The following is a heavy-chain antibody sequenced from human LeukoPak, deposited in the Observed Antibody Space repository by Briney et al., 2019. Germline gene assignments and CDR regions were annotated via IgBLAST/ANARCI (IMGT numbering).Heavy chain of an antibody. J-gene: IGHJ4*02. D-gene: IGHD6-13*01. CDR2: ANEIGST. V-gene: IGHV4-34*01. CDR3: ARGTAAAGSYIAIFDF. Sequence: SETLSLTCAVYGESFSGYYWNWIRQPPGQGLEWIGEANEIGSTNHNPSLKSRVSISVDKSKNQFSLKLTSMTAADTAIYFCARGTAAAGSYIAIFDFWGLGTLVTVSS. CDR1: GESFSGYY.